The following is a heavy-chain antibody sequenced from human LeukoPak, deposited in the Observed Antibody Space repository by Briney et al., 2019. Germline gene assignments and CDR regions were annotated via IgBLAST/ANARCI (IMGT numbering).Heavy chain of an antibody. CDR1: GYTFTSYA. CDR3: ARALPSMVRGVGIDNWFDP. Sequence: ASVKVSYKASGYTFTSYAMNCVRQAPGHGLEWMGWINPNSGGTNYAQKFQGRVTMTRDTSISTAYMELSRLRSDDTAVYYCARALPSMVRGVGIDNWFDPWGQGTLVTVSS. CDR2: INPNSGGT. J-gene: IGHJ5*02. D-gene: IGHD3-10*01. V-gene: IGHV1-2*02.